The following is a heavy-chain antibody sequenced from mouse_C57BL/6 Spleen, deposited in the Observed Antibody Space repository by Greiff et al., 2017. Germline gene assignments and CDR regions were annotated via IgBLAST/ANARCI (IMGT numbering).Heavy chain of an antibody. CDR3: ARSLITTGRDALLYFDV. CDR2: IYPRSGNT. D-gene: IGHD1-1*01. J-gene: IGHJ1*03. Sequence: VQLQQSGAELARPGASVKLSCKASGYTFTSYGISWVKQRTGQGLEWIGEIYPRSGNTYYNEKFKGKATLTADKSSSTAYMELRSLTSEDSAVYFCARSLITTGRDALLYFDVWGTGTTVTVSS. CDR1: GYTFTSYG. V-gene: IGHV1-81*01.